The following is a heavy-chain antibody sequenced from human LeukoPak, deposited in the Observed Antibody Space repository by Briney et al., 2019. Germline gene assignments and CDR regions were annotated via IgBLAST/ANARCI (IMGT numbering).Heavy chain of an antibody. CDR3: ARDRGGSYDYWFDP. CDR2: INHSGST. J-gene: IGHJ5*02. V-gene: IGHV4-34*01. CDR1: GGSFSGYY. D-gene: IGHD5-12*01. Sequence: SETLSLTCAVYGGSFSGYYWSWLRQPPGKGLEWNGEINHSGSTNYNPSLKSRVTISVDTSKNQFSLKLSSVTAADTAMYYCARDRGGSYDYWFDPWGQGTLVTVSS.